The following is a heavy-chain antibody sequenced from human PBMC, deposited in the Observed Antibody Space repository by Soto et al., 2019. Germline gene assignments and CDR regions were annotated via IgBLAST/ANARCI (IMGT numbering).Heavy chain of an antibody. CDR2: VWHDGSKQ. CDR3: ARTDWNYGTGVFDI. J-gene: IGHJ3*02. Sequence: QVQLVESGGGVVQPGRSLRLSCVASGFTFSTYGIYWVRQAPAKGLEWVALVWHDGSKQYYADSVKGRFIISRDNSKNTVSLQLTSLRAEDTAVYYCARTDWNYGTGVFDIWGQGTMVTVSS. V-gene: IGHV3-33*01. CDR1: GFTFSTYG. D-gene: IGHD1-7*01.